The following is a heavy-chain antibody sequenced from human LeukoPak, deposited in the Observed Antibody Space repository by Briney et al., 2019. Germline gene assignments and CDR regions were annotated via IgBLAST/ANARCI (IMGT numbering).Heavy chain of an antibody. CDR3: AKDMIRVLFGRFDP. CDR1: GFAFSSYA. V-gene: IGHV3-23*01. J-gene: IGHJ5*02. D-gene: IGHD3-3*01. CDR2: ISGSGGST. Sequence: GGSLRLSCAASGFAFSSYAMSWVLQAPGKGLEWVSAISGSGGSTYYADSVKGRFTISRDNSKNTLYLQMNSLRAEDTAVYYCAKDMIRVLFGRFDPWGQGTLVTVSS.